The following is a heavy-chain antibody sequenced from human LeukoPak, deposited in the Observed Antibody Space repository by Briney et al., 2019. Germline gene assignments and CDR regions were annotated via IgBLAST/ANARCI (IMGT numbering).Heavy chain of an antibody. J-gene: IGHJ3*02. CDR2: IKQDGGEK. CDR1: TFTFCNYW. V-gene: IGHV3-7*05. D-gene: IGHD1-26*01. Sequence: GGSLRLSCAASTFTFCNYWMSWVRQAPGKGLEWVANIKQDGGEKNYVDSVKGRFAISRDNAKNSLYLQMNSLRVEDMAVYYCARDHLREGATGASEIWGQGTMVTVSS. CDR3: ARDHLREGATGASEI.